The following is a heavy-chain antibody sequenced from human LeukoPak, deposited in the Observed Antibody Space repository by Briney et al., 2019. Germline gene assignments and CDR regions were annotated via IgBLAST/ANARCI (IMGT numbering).Heavy chain of an antibody. V-gene: IGHV3-23*01. D-gene: IGHD3-9*01. CDR2: ISGSGGSS. J-gene: IGHJ5*02. CDR1: GFTFSSYA. CDR3: ARDRYFDWLLHH. Sequence: GGSLRLSCAASGFTFSSYAMSWVRQAPGKGLAWVSAISGSGGSSYYADSVKGRFTISRDNSKNTLYLQMNSLRAEDTAVYYCARDRYFDWLLHHWGQGTLVTVSS.